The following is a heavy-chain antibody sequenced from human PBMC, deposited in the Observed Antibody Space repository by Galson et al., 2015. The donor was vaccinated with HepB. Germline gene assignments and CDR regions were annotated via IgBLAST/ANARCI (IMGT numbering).Heavy chain of an antibody. V-gene: IGHV3-48*02. CDR2: ISSSRSTI. Sequence: SLRLSCAASGFTFSIYSMNWVRQAPGKGLEWVSYISSSRSTIYYADSVKGRFTISRDNAKNSLYLQMNSLRDEDMAVYFCARDPYGYHVSGPGAFDIWGQGTMVTVSS. D-gene: IGHD5-12*01. J-gene: IGHJ3*02. CDR3: ARDPYGYHVSGPGAFDI. CDR1: GFTFSIYS.